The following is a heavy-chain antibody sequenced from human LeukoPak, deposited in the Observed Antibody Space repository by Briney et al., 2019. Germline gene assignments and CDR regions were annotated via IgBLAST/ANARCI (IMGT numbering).Heavy chain of an antibody. CDR2: IYHSGST. Sequence: PSETLSLTCAVSGYSISSGYYWGWIRQPPGKGLEWIGSIYHSGSTYYNPSLKSRVTISIDTSKSQLSLKLNSMTAADTAVYYCARGAQTYYDKAPVDYWGQGTLVTVSS. J-gene: IGHJ4*02. CDR1: GYSISSGYY. D-gene: IGHD3-22*01. CDR3: ARGAQTYYDKAPVDY. V-gene: IGHV4-38-2*01.